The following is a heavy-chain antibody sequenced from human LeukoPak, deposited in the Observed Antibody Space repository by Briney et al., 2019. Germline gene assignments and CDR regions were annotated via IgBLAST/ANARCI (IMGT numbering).Heavy chain of an antibody. CDR2: INYSGGST. Sequence: PWGSLTLSCAVSGFSFSSNAMCWVCQAPGKGLELVSGINYSGGSTYYSDSALGRFTISRDNSKNTLYLQMNNLRAEDTAVYYCSRLIAARTPYSFDYWGQGTLVTVSS. CDR1: GFSFSSNA. D-gene: IGHD6-6*01. J-gene: IGHJ4*02. V-gene: IGHV3-23*01. CDR3: SRLIAARTPYSFDY.